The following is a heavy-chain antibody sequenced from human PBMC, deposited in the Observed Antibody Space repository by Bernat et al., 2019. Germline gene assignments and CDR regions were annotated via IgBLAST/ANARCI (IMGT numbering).Heavy chain of an antibody. V-gene: IGHV3-53*04. J-gene: IGHJ1*01. CDR1: GFTVSGNY. D-gene: IGHD1-26*01. Sequence: EVQLVESGGGLVQPGGSLRLSCAASGFTVSGNYMRWVRQAPGKGLEWVSVIYSGGSTYYADSVKGRFTISRDNSKNTLLLQMNSLRAEDTAVYYCASHSGSYSPEYFQHWGQGTLVTVSS. CDR3: ASHSGSYSPEYFQH. CDR2: IYSGGST.